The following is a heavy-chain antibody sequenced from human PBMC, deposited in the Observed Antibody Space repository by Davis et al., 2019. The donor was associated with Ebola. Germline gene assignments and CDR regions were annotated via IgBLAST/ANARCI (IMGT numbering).Heavy chain of an antibody. CDR1: PFSFISNY. J-gene: IGHJ4*02. CDR2: ISSSSSYT. CDR3: ARDLVVVPAVPDY. D-gene: IGHD2-2*01. V-gene: IGHV3-11*06. Sequence: PGGSLRLSCAPSPFSFISNYMSWIRQAPGKGLEWVSYISSSSSYTNYADSVKGRFTISRDNAKKSLYLQMNSLRAEDTAVYYCARDLVVVPAVPDYWGQGTLVTVSS.